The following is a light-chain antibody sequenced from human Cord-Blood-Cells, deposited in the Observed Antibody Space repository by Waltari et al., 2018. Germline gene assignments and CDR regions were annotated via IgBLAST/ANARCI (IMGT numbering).Light chain of an antibody. CDR3: CSYAGSSTWV. CDR1: RSAGGGYDL. CDR2: EVS. Sequence: QSALTQPASVSGSPGQSITMSCPATRSAGGGYDLVSWFQPHPGKAPKLMIYEVSKRPSGVSNRFSGSKSGNTASLTISGLQAEDEADYYCCSYAGSSTWVFGGGTKLTVL. V-gene: IGLV2-23*02. J-gene: IGLJ3*02.